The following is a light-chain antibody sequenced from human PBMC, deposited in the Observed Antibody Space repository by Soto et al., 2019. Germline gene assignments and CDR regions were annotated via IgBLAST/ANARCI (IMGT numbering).Light chain of an antibody. CDR1: QGISNY. CDR2: AAS. Sequence: DIQMTQSPSSLSASVGDRVTITCRASQGISNYLAWYQQKPGKVPKLLIYAASTLQSGVPSRFSGSGSGTDFTLHISSLQPEDVATYYCQKDNRAPFTFGPGTKVDIK. V-gene: IGKV1-27*01. J-gene: IGKJ3*01. CDR3: QKDNRAPFT.